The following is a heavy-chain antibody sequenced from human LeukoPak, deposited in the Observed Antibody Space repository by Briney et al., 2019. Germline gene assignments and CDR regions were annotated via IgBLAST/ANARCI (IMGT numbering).Heavy chain of an antibody. D-gene: IGHD3-22*01. Sequence: SETLSLTCSVSGDSISSYYWSWIRQPAGKGLEWIGRIYTSGSINYNPSLKSRVTMSLDTSKNQFSLKLRSVTAAATAVYYCTRDVYDSSGYPRVYFDYGGQGTRVTVSS. CDR3: TRDVYDSSGYPRVYFDY. CDR1: GDSISSYY. J-gene: IGHJ4*02. V-gene: IGHV4-4*07. CDR2: IYTSGSI.